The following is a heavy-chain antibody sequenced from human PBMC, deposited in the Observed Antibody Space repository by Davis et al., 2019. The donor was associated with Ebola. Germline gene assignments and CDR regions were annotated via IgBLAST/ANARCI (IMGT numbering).Heavy chain of an antibody. CDR1: GGSFSGYY. D-gene: IGHD4-17*01. J-gene: IGHJ6*02. CDR2: INHSGST. V-gene: IGHV4-34*01. Sequence: MPGGSLRLSCAVYGGSFSGYYWSWIRQPPGKGLEWIGEINHSGSTNHNPSLKSRVTISVDTSKNQFSLKLSSVTAADTAVYYCARGTTVIYYYYYGMDVWGQGTTVTVSS. CDR3: ARGTTVIYYYYYGMDV.